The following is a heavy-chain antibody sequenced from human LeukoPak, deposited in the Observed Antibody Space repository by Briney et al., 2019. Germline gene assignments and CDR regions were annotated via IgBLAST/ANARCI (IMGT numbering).Heavy chain of an antibody. V-gene: IGHV1-2*02. CDR2: INPNSGGT. Sequence: ASVKVSCKASGYTFTGYYMHWVRQAPGQGLEWMGWINPNSGGTNYAQKFQGRVTMTRDTSISTAYMELSRLRSDDTAVYYCARDRPYSSSFNYYYMDVWGKGTTVTISS. D-gene: IGHD6-13*01. J-gene: IGHJ6*03. CDR3: ARDRPYSSSFNYYYMDV. CDR1: GYTFTGYY.